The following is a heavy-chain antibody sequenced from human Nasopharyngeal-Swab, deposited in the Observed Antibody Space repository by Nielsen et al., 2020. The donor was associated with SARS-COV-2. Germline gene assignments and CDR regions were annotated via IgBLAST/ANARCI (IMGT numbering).Heavy chain of an antibody. CDR1: GGSISSYY. Sequence: GSLRLSCTASGGSISSYYWSWIRQPPGKGLEWFGYISYSGSTNYNPSLKSRVTISVDTSKNQFSLKLGSVTAADTAVYYCARGFDPWGQGTLVTVSS. CDR2: ISYSGST. J-gene: IGHJ5*02. CDR3: ARGFDP. V-gene: IGHV4-59*01.